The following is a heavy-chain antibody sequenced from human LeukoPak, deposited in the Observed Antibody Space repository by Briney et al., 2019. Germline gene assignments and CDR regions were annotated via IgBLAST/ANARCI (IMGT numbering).Heavy chain of an antibody. V-gene: IGHV3-23*01. CDR2: ISGRGGST. D-gene: IGHD3-22*01. CDR3: ASYPPDYYDSSGYYYGDAFAI. J-gene: IGHJ3*02. CDR1: GFTFSSYA. Sequence: GGSLRLSCAASGFTFSSYAMSWGRQGPGKGLEWGSAISGRGGSTYYADSVKGRFTISRDNSQHTLYLQMHSLRAEDTALYYCASYPPDYYDSSGYYYGDAFAISGQETMVTVSS.